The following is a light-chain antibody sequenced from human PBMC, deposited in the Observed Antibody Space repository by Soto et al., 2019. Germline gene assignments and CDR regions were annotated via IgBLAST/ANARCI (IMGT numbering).Light chain of an antibody. J-gene: IGKJ2*01. CDR1: QSVRSNY. V-gene: IGKV3-20*01. Sequence: EIVLTQSPGTLSLSPGERATLSGRASQSVRSNYLAWYQQKPGQAPRLLIYGASSRATGIPDRFSGTGSGTDFTLTISRLEPEDFAVYYCQQYGGSPYTFGQGTKLEIQ. CDR2: GAS. CDR3: QQYGGSPYT.